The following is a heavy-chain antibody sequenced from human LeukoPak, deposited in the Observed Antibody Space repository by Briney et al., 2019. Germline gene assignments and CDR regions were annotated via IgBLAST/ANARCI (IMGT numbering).Heavy chain of an antibody. V-gene: IGHV3-9*01. D-gene: IGHD3-10*01. J-gene: IGHJ4*02. CDR2: ISWNSGSI. CDR3: AKDAAPNCYGSGSPPDY. CDR1: GFTFDDYA. Sequence: PGGSLRLSCAASGFTFDDYAMHWVRQAPGKGLEWVSGISWNSGSIGYADSVKGRFTISRDNAKNSLYLQMNSLRAEDTALYYCAKDAAPNCYGSGSPPDYWGQGTLVTVSS.